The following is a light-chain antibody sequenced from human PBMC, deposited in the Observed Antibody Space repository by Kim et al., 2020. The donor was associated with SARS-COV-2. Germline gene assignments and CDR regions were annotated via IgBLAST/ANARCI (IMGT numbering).Light chain of an antibody. CDR3: QQSNSLPRT. CDR2: AAS. J-gene: IGKJ2*01. CDR1: QDISSW. V-gene: IGKV1-12*01. Sequence: DIQMTQSPSSVSASVGDRVTITFRASQDISSWLAWYQQKPGKAPKVLIYAASSLRSGVPSRFSGSGSGTDFTLTISNLQPEDFATYYCQQSNSLPRTFGQGTKLEI.